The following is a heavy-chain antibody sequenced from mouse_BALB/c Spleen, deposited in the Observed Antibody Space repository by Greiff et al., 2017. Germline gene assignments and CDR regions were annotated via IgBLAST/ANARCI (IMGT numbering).Heavy chain of an antibody. CDR1: GYTFTSYY. CDR3: AREGYAMDY. J-gene: IGHJ4*01. Sequence: LVESGPELVKPGASVRISCKASGYTFTSYYIHWVKQRPGQGLEWIGWIYPGNVNTKYNEKFKGKATMTADKSSSTAYMQLSSLTSEDSAVYFCAREGYAMDYWGQGTSVTVSS. CDR2: IYPGNVNT. V-gene: IGHV1S56*01.